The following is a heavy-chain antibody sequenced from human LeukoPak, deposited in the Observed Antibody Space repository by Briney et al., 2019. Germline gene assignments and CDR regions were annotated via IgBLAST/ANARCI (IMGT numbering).Heavy chain of an antibody. Sequence: PGGSLRLSCVASGFRFNTYGMHWVGQAPGRGREGGAVIWDDGTNENYADSVKGRFTISRDDSENTLYLQMNNVRVEDTALYYCARPVGLSPMIDYWGQGTLVTVSS. CDR2: IWDDGTNE. CDR3: ARPVGLSPMIDY. J-gene: IGHJ4*02. CDR1: GFRFNTYG. V-gene: IGHV3-33*01. D-gene: IGHD2/OR15-2a*01.